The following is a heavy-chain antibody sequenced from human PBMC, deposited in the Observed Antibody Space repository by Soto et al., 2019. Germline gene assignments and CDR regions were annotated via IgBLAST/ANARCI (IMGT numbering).Heavy chain of an antibody. CDR1: GGTFSSYA. D-gene: IGHD3-22*01. CDR3: ARGFYYDSSGYPIYFDY. J-gene: IGHJ4*02. Sequence: GASVKVSCKASGGTFSSYAISWVRQAHGQGLEWMGGIIPIFGTANYAQKFQGRVTITADKSTSTAYMELSSLRSEDTAVYYCARGFYYDSSGYPIYFDYWGQGTLVTVSS. V-gene: IGHV1-69*06. CDR2: IIPIFGTA.